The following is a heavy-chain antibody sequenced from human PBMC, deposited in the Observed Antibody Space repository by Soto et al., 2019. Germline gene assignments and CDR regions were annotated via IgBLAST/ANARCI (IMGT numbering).Heavy chain of an antibody. Sequence: GESLRLSCTASDFDFSSYGIHWVRQAPGKGLEWVAVSSYDGREAFYADSAKGRFTVSKEMSKNTAFLQMNALRHEDTAVYFCSRDSGWPILNFDNWGQGTPVTVSS. CDR3: SRDSGWPILNFDN. J-gene: IGHJ4*02. D-gene: IGHD3-10*01. CDR1: DFDFSSYG. V-gene: IGHV3-30*03. CDR2: SSYDGREA.